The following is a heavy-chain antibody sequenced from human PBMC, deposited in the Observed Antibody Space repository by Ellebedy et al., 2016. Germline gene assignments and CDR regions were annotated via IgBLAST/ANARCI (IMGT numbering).Heavy chain of an antibody. CDR3: AKSPCSSTSCYDYYYYMDV. Sequence: GGSLRLSXAASGFTFSSYAMSWVRQAPGKELEWVSAISGSGGRTNYADSVKGRFTISRDNSKNTLYLQMNSLRAEDTAVYYCAKSPCSSTSCYDYYYYMDVWGKGTTVTVSS. CDR2: ISGSGGRT. V-gene: IGHV3-23*01. CDR1: GFTFSSYA. D-gene: IGHD2-2*01. J-gene: IGHJ6*03.